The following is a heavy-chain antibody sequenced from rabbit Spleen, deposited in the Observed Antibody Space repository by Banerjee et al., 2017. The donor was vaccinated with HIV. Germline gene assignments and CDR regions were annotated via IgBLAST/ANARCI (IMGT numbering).Heavy chain of an antibody. Sequence: QLKESGGGLVQPGGSLKLSCKASGFDFSTYYMSWVRQAPGKGLEWIGYIDPVFGITYYANWVNGRFTISRDNAQNTLFLQLNSLTAADTATYFCAKDLAAVIGWNFNLWGQGTLVTVS. CDR3: AKDLAAVIGWNFNL. V-gene: IGHV1S7*01. J-gene: IGHJ4*01. D-gene: IGHD1-1*01. CDR2: IDPVFGIT. CDR1: GFDFSTYY.